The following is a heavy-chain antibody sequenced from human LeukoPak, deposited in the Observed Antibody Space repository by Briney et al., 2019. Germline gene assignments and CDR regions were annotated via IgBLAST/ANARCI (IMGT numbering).Heavy chain of an antibody. Sequence: QSGGSLRLSCAASGFTFSSYAMHWVRQAPGKGLEWVAVIWYDGSNKYYADSVKGRFTISRDNSKNTLYLQMNSLRAEDTAVYYCARDKTPIAVAVLHFDYWGQGTLVTVSS. J-gene: IGHJ4*02. D-gene: IGHD6-19*01. CDR2: IWYDGSNK. CDR3: ARDKTPIAVAVLHFDY. V-gene: IGHV3-33*08. CDR1: GFTFSSYA.